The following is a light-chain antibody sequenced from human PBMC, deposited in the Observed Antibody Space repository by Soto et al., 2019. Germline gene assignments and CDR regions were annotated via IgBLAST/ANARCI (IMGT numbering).Light chain of an antibody. CDR2: DAS. Sequence: EIVLTQSPATLSLSPGERATLSCRASQSVSSDLAWYQQKPGQAPRLLIYDASNRATGIPARFSGSGSGTDFPLTISSLEPEDFAVYYCQQRSNWTWTFGQGTKVEIK. CDR3: QQRSNWTWT. J-gene: IGKJ1*01. V-gene: IGKV3-11*01. CDR1: QSVSSD.